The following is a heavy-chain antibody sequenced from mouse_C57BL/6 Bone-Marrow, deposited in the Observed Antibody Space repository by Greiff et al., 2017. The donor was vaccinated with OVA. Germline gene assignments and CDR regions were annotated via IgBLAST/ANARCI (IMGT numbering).Heavy chain of an antibody. Sequence: SGAELVRPGASVTLSCKASGYTFTDYEMHWVKQTPVHGLEWIGAIDPETGGTAYNQKFKGKAILTADKSSSTAYMELRSLTSEDSAVYYCTNLLLRPFDYWGQGTTLTVSS. D-gene: IGHD1-1*01. CDR2: IDPETGGT. V-gene: IGHV1-15*01. CDR1: GYTFTDYE. J-gene: IGHJ2*01. CDR3: TNLLLRPFDY.